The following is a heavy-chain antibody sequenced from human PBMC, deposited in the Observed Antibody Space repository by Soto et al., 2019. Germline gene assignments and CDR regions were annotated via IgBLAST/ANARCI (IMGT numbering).Heavy chain of an antibody. J-gene: IGHJ1*01. CDR2: ICGSGYCT. CDR3: AKGNILGPARSGFE. Sequence: EVQLLESGGGLVQPGGSLRLSCAAAGFPFSTYAMNWVRQAPGKGLEWVSTICGSGYCTYYADSVKGRVTISGDNSKNTVFLQMNSVRVEDTATYYCAKGNILGPARSGFEWGQGTLVTVSS. D-gene: IGHD2-15*01. V-gene: IGHV3-23*01. CDR1: GFPFSTYA.